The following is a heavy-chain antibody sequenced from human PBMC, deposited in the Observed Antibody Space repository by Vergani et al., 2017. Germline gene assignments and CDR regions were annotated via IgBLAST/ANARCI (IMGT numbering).Heavy chain of an antibody. V-gene: IGHV4-39*07. Sequence: QLQLQESGPGLVKPSETLSLTCTVSGGPISSSSYYWGWIRQPPGKGLEWIGSIYYSGSTYYNPSLKSRVTISVDTSKNQFSLKLSSVTAADTAVYYCARGRRWLQSPGLIGYWGQGTLVTVSS. CDR1: GGPISSSSYY. D-gene: IGHD5-24*01. CDR3: ARGRRWLQSPGLIGY. CDR2: IYYSGST. J-gene: IGHJ4*02.